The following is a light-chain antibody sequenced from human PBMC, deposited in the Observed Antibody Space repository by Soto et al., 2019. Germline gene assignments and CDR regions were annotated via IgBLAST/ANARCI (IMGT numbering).Light chain of an antibody. J-gene: IGLJ1*01. CDR2: DVS. V-gene: IGLV2-14*01. CDR3: SSYTSSSTYV. Sequence: QSVLTQPASVSGSPGQSITISRTGTSSDVGGYDYVSWYQQHPGEGPKLMIYDVSNRPSGVSNRFSGSKSGNTASLTISGLQAEDEADYYCSSYTSSSTYVFGSGTKLTVL. CDR1: SSDVGGYDY.